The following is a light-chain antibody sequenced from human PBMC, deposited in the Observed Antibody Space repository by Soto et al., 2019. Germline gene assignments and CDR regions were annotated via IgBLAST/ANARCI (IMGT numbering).Light chain of an antibody. CDR3: MQALQTPRT. Sequence: EIVMTQSPLSLPVTPGEPASISCRSSQGLLHSIGYNFLDWYLQKPGQSPRLLIYLGSNRASGVPDRFSGSGSGTDFTLKISRVEAEDVGVYYCMQALQTPRTFGQGTKVELK. CDR2: LGS. CDR1: QGLLHSIGYNF. J-gene: IGKJ1*01. V-gene: IGKV2-28*01.